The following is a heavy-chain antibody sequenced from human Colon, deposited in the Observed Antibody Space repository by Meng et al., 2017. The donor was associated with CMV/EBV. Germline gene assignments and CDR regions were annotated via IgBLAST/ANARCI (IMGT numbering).Heavy chain of an antibody. D-gene: IGHD3-3*01. CDR1: GNRFSNYW. CDR3: ARARQRSLHYDLSY. Sequence: GESLKISCQVSGNRFSNYWIGWVRQMPGKGLDWMGIIYPGDSDIVHNPSLEGRVTLSADKSISTAYLQWSSLRASDTATYYCARARQRSLHYDLSYWGQGTLVTVSS. CDR2: IYPGDSDI. V-gene: IGHV5-51*01. J-gene: IGHJ4*02.